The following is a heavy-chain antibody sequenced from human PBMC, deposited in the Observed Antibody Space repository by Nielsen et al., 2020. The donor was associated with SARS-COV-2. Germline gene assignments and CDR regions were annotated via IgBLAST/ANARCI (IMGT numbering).Heavy chain of an antibody. CDR2: IWYDGSNE. CDR1: GLIFGTYG. D-gene: IGHD1-1*01. Sequence: GESLKISCRASGLIFGTYGMHWVRQAPGKGLEWVAGIWYDGSNENYAESVKGRFTISRDNSNNTLFLQMDSLTADDTAVYFCASTHRVRPREEDYWGQGTLVTVSS. V-gene: IGHV3-33*01. CDR3: ASTHRVRPREEDY. J-gene: IGHJ4*02.